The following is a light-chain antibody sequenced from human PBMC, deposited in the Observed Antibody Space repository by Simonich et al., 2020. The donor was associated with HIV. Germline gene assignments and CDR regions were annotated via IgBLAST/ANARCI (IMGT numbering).Light chain of an antibody. CDR1: QSVSND. Sequence: EIVLTQSPATLSLSPGERATLSCRASQSVSNDLAWYQQKPGQAHRLLIYDASNRATGIPARFSGSGSGTDFTLTISSLEPEDFAVYYCQQRSNWPRTFGQGTKVEIK. J-gene: IGKJ1*01. V-gene: IGKV3-11*01. CDR2: DAS. CDR3: QQRSNWPRT.